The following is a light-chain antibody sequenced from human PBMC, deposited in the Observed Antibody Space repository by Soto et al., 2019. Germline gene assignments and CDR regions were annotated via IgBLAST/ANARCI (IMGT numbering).Light chain of an antibody. V-gene: IGLV2-14*01. Sequence: QSALTQPASVSGSPGQSITISCTGTSSDVGGYNYVSWYQQYPGKAPKLMIYDVSDRPSGISNRFSSSKSGNTASLTISGLQAEDEADYYCSSYTRSSTLVFGGGTQLTVL. J-gene: IGLJ2*01. CDR3: SSYTRSSTLV. CDR2: DVS. CDR1: SSDVGGYNY.